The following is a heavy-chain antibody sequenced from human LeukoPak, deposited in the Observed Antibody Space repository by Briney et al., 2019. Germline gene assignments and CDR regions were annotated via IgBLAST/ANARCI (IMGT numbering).Heavy chain of an antibody. J-gene: IGHJ4*02. CDR3: ARVIGSYGDSAY. D-gene: IGHD3-16*01. V-gene: IGHV3-48*04. CDR1: GFTFSSYS. CDR2: ISSTSSAI. Sequence: GGSLRLSCAASGFTFSSYSMNWVRQAPGKGLEWLSYISSTSSAIYYADSLKGRFTISRDNTKNSLYLQMDSLRAEDTAVYYCARVIGSYGDSAYWGQGTLVTVSS.